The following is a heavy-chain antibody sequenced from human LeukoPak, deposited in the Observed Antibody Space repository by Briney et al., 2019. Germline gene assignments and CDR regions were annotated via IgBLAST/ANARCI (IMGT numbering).Heavy chain of an antibody. CDR3: ARADYYGSSAYPY. D-gene: IGHD3-22*01. Sequence: SETLSLTCTVSGGSISSGNYYWTWIRQHPGKGLEWIRYIYYSGTTFYNPSLKSRVTISIDTSKNQFSLKLTSVTAADTAVYYCARADYYGSSAYPYWGQGTLVTVSS. CDR1: GGSISSGNYY. V-gene: IGHV4-31*03. CDR2: IYYSGTT. J-gene: IGHJ4*02.